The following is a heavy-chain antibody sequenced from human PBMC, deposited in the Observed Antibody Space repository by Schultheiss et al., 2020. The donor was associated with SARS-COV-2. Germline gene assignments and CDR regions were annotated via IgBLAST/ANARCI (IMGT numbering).Heavy chain of an antibody. CDR2: IYYSGST. Sequence: SETLSLTCTVSGGPISSGGYSWSWIRQLPGKGLEWVGYIYYSGSTYYNPSLKSRVTISVDRSKNQFSLKLSSVTAADTAVYYCARCGGDVGDALDIWGQGTMVTVSS. CDR3: ARCGGDVGDALDI. CDR1: GGPISSGGYS. J-gene: IGHJ3*02. D-gene: IGHD2-21*01. V-gene: IGHV4-30-2*01.